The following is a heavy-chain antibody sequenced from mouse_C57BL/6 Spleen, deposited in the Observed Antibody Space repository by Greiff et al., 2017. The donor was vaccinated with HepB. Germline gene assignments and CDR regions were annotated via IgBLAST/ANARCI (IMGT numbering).Heavy chain of an antibody. CDR3: ERIGYYGSSFAY. CDR2: ISSGSSTI. CDR1: GFTFSDYG. J-gene: IGHJ3*01. V-gene: IGHV5-17*01. D-gene: IGHD1-1*01. Sequence: EVMLVESGGGLVKPGGSLKLSCAASGFTFSDYGMHWVRQAPEKGLEWVAYISSGSSTIYYADTVKVRFTISRDNAKNTLFLQMNSRRSEDTAMDYCERIGYYGSSFAYWGQGTLVTVSA.